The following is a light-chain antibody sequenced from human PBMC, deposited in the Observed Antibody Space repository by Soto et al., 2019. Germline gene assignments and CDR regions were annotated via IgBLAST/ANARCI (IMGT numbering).Light chain of an antibody. J-gene: IGKJ1*01. CDR3: QQYENYWT. Sequence: DIQMTQSPSTLSETAGDRVTITCRASQSISSWFAWYQHKPGNAPNILIYDASNSDSGAPSRFSGSGSGTEFSLTISNLQPDDCATYYCQQYENYWTFGQGTKVDIK. CDR1: QSISSW. CDR2: DAS. V-gene: IGKV1-5*01.